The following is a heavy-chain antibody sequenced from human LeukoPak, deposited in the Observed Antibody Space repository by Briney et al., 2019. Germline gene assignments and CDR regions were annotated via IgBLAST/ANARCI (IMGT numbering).Heavy chain of an antibody. V-gene: IGHV3-21*04. CDR2: ISGSSNNI. J-gene: IGHJ3*02. CDR1: GFSFSDYT. D-gene: IGHD2-21*01. Sequence: GGSLRLSCAASGFSFSDYTMNWVRLAPGKGLEWVSSISGSSNNIYYADSVKGRFTISRGNAKNSLYLQMNSLRVEDTAVYYCARDESGDNDAFDIWGQGTMVTVSS. CDR3: ARDESGDNDAFDI.